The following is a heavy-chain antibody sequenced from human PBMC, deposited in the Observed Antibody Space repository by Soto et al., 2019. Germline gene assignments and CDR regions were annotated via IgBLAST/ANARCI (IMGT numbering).Heavy chain of an antibody. J-gene: IGHJ3*02. CDR2: IYYSGST. V-gene: IGHV4-39*01. Sequence: SETLSLTCTVSGGSISSSSYYWGWIRQPSGKGLEWIGSIYYSGSTYYNPSLKSRVTISVDTSKNQFSLKLSSVTAADTAVYYCASSYYDFWSGKNDAFDIWGQGTMVTVSS. CDR1: GGSISSSSYY. CDR3: ASSYYDFWSGKNDAFDI. D-gene: IGHD3-3*01.